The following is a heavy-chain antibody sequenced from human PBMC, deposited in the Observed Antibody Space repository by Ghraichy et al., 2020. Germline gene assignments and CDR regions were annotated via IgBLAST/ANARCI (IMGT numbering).Heavy chain of an antibody. CDR1: GLIFSDAC. D-gene: IGHD4-17*01. CDR2: IKTRSSGGTT. V-gene: IGHV3-15*01. Sequence: GGSLRLSCAASGLIFSDACMSWVRQAPGRGLEWVGRIKTRSSGGTTDYAAPVKGRFTISRDDYEKTLYLQMNGLKTDDTGVYYCTTLSMTVTHGGDYWGRGTLVTVSS. CDR3: TTLSMTVTHGGDY. J-gene: IGHJ4*02.